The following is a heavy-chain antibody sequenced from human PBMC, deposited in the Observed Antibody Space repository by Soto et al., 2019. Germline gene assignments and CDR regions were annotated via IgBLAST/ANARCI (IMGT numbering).Heavy chain of an antibody. D-gene: IGHD6-19*01. V-gene: IGHV4-30-4*01. CDR3: ARAPRSGWYEPSDY. Sequence: SETLSLTCTVSGGSISSGDYYWSWIRQPPGKGLEWIGYIYYSGSTYYNPSLKSRVTISVDTSKNQFSLKLSSVTAADTAVYYCARAPRSGWYEPSDYWGQGTLVTVSS. J-gene: IGHJ4*02. CDR2: IYYSGST. CDR1: GGSISSGDYY.